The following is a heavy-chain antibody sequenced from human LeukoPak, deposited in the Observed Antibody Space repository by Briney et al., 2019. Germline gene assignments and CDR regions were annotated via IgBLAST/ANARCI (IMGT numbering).Heavy chain of an antibody. Sequence: ASVKVSCKASGGTFTSYDINWVRQATGQGLEWMGWMNPNSGNTGYAQKFQGRVTITRNTSISTAYMELSSLRSEDTAVYYCARAEYSSSADFDYWGQGTLVTVS. CDR2: MNPNSGNT. J-gene: IGHJ4*02. V-gene: IGHV1-8*03. D-gene: IGHD6-6*01. CDR1: GGTFTSYD. CDR3: ARAEYSSSADFDY.